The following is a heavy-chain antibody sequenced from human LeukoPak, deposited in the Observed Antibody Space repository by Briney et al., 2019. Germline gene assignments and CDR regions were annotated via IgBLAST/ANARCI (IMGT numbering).Heavy chain of an antibody. J-gene: IGHJ6*02. V-gene: IGHV3-23*01. CDR1: GFAFSIYA. CDR2: ISGSGGTT. CDR3: ARRNAMDV. Sequence: GGSLRLSCAASGFAFSIYAMSWVRQAPGKGLEWVSVISGSGGTTNYADSVKGRFTISRDNSKNTLYLQMNSLRAEDTAVYYCARRNAMDVWGQGTTVIVFS.